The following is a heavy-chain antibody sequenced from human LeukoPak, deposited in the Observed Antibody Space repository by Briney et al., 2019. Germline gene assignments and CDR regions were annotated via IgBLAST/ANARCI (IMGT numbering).Heavy chain of an antibody. V-gene: IGHV3-48*03. CDR2: ISRSGSAM. D-gene: IGHD7-27*01. J-gene: IGHJ4*02. CDR3: AREISALGNYFDS. Sequence: PGGSLRLSCAASGFTLSSYEMNWVPQAPGKGLEWVSYISRSGSAMYYADSVKGRFTISRDNAKNSLYLQMNSLRAEDTAVYYCAREISALGNYFDSWGQGTLVTVSS. CDR1: GFTLSSYE.